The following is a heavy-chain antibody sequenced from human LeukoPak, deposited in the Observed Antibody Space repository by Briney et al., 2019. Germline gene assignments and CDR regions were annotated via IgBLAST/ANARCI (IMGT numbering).Heavy chain of an antibody. V-gene: IGHV1-46*01. CDR1: GYTFTSYY. CDR2: ISPSGAIT. CDR3: ARVRDGYNDAYDI. J-gene: IGHJ3*02. D-gene: IGHD5-24*01. Sequence: ASVKVSCKASGYTFTSYYMHWVRQAPGQGLEWMGIISPSGAITSYAQKFQGRVTMTSDMSTRTVYMELSSLRSEDTAVYYCARVRDGYNDAYDIWGQGTM.